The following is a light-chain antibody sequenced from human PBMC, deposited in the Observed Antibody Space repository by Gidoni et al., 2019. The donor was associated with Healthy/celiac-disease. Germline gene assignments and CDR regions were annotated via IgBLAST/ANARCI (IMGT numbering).Light chain of an antibody. J-gene: IGLJ2*01. V-gene: IGLV3-1*01. Sequence: SYDLTQPPSVSVSPGQTASITCSGDKLGDKYACWYQQKPGQSPVLVIYQDSKRPSGIPERFSGSNSGNTATLTISGTQAMNEADYYCQAWDSSTEDVVFGGGTKLTVL. CDR1: KLGDKY. CDR2: QDS. CDR3: QAWDSSTEDVV.